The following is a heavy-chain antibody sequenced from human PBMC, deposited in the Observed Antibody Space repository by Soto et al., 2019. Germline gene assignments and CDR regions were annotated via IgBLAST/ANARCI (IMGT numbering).Heavy chain of an antibody. D-gene: IGHD6-13*01. J-gene: IGHJ4*02. V-gene: IGHV1-18*01. CDR1: GYTFTSYG. CDR3: ARVYSSSWSYYFDY. CDR2: ISAYNGNT. Sequence: QVQLVQSGAEVKKPGASVKVSCKASGYTFTSYGISWVRQAPGQGLEWMGWISAYNGNTNYAQKLQGRVTMTTDASTSTAYRQLRSLISDDTAVYYCARVYSSSWSYYFDYWGQGTLVTVSS.